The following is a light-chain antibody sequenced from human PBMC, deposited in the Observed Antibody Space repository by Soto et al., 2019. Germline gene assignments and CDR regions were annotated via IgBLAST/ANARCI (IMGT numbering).Light chain of an antibody. V-gene: IGKV3-20*01. CDR2: GAS. Sequence: EIVLTQSPGTLSLSPGERGTLSCRASQSVSSSYLAWYQQKPGQAPRLPIYGASNRATGIPDRFSGSGSGTDFTLTISRLEPEDFAVYYCQQYNTSPWTFGQGTKVEIK. J-gene: IGKJ1*01. CDR1: QSVSSSY. CDR3: QQYNTSPWT.